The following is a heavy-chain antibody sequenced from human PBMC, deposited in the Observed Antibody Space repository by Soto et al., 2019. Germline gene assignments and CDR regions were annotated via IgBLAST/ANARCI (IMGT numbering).Heavy chain of an antibody. CDR3: ARGPERGSEYYDILTGYSYYMDV. Sequence: SQTLSLTCTVSGGSVSSGSHYWSWIRQPPGKALEWNGYINHSGSTNYNPSLKSRVTISVDTSKNQFSLKLSSVTAADTAVYYCARGPERGSEYYDILTGYSYYMDVCGKGTTVTLSS. D-gene: IGHD3-9*01. V-gene: IGHV4-61*01. CDR1: GGSVSSGSHY. CDR2: INHSGST. J-gene: IGHJ6*03.